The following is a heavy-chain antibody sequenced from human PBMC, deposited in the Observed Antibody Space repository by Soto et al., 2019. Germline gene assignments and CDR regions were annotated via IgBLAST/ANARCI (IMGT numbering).Heavy chain of an antibody. Sequence: QVQLVESRGGMVQPGRSLRLSCAASGFTFSSYGMHWVRQAPGKGLEWVAVISYDGSNKYYADSVKGRFTISRDNSKNTLYLQMNSLRAEDTAVYYCAKDADYGDYAAGGYWGQGTLVTVSS. CDR1: GFTFSSYG. CDR3: AKDADYGDYAAGGY. CDR2: ISYDGSNK. J-gene: IGHJ4*02. D-gene: IGHD4-17*01. V-gene: IGHV3-30*18.